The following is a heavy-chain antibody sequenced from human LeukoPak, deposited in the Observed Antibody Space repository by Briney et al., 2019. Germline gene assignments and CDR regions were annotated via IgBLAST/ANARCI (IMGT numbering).Heavy chain of an antibody. J-gene: IGHJ4*02. Sequence: GGSLRLSCAASGFTFSSYAMSWVRQAPGKGLEWVSVISGSGGDTYYADSVKGRFTISRDNSKNTLYLQMNSLRAEDTAVYYCAEDRVVRGVMGAGGYWGQGTLVTVSS. CDR2: ISGSGGDT. V-gene: IGHV3-23*01. CDR1: GFTFSSYA. CDR3: AEDRVVRGVMGAGGY. D-gene: IGHD3-10*01.